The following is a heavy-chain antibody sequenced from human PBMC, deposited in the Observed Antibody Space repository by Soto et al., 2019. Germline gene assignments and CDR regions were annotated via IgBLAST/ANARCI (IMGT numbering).Heavy chain of an antibody. V-gene: IGHV4-4*07. D-gene: IGHD6-19*01. Sequence: SETLSLTCTVSGASISSYFWTWIRQPAGKGLDWIGRISTSGTTNYNPSLKSRITMSVDTSKNHFSLNLSSVTAADTAVYYCAREAGPDRWFDPWGQGTLVTVSS. CDR1: GASISSYF. CDR3: AREAGPDRWFDP. CDR2: ISTSGTT. J-gene: IGHJ5*02.